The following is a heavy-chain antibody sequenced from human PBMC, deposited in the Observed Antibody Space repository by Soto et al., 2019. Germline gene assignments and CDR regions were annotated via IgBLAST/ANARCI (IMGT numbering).Heavy chain of an antibody. CDR2: INAYNGNT. D-gene: IGHD3-3*01. Sequence: QDQLVQSGAEVKKPGASVKVSCKASGYTFTSYGISWVRQAPGQGLEWMGWINAYNGNTDYAQKLQGRVTMTTDTSTRTAYMELRSLRSHDTAVYYCARSGVCEPRDYWGQGTLVTVSS. CDR1: GYTFTSYG. CDR3: ARSGVCEPRDY. V-gene: IGHV1-18*01. J-gene: IGHJ4*02.